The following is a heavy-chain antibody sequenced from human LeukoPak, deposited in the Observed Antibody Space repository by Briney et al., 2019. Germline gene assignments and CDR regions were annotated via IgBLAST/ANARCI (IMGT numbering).Heavy chain of an antibody. V-gene: IGHV3-23*01. CDR2: ISGSGGST. J-gene: IGHJ6*03. CDR1: GFTFSSYA. D-gene: IGHD3-22*01. Sequence: GGSLRLSCAASGFTFSSYAMSWVRQAPGKGLEWVSAISGSGGSTYYADSVKGRFTISRHNSKNTLYLQMNSLRAEDTAVYYCAKAGEPERDYYDSSGYSYYYYMDVWGKGTTVTVSS. CDR3: AKAGEPERDYYDSSGYSYYYYMDV.